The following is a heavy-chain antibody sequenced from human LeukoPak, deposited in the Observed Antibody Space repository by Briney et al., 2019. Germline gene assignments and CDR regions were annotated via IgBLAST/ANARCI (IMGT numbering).Heavy chain of an antibody. Sequence: GESLKISCKGSGYTFTIYWIAWVRQMPGKGLEWMGIVYPDNSKTIYSPSFQGQVTISADKSINTAYLQWSSLKASDTAIYYCARLSGGSALRNDAFHIWGQETVVAVSS. CDR2: VYPDNSKT. CDR1: GYTFTIYW. V-gene: IGHV5-51*01. D-gene: IGHD1-26*01. J-gene: IGHJ3*02. CDR3: ARLSGGSALRNDAFHI.